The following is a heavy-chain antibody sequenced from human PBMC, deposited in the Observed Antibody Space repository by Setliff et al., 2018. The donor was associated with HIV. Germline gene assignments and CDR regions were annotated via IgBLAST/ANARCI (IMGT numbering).Heavy chain of an antibody. D-gene: IGHD2-2*01. CDR2: IFYSGST. V-gene: IGHV4-61*01. J-gene: IGHJ6*03. CDR3: ARAGCSSTSCYSLGYYYMDV. CDR1: GGSVSNDSYY. Sequence: SETLSLTCTVSGGSVSNDSYYWSWIRLPPGRGLEWIEYIFYSGSTNYNPSLKSRVTISVGTSKNQFSLKLSSVTAADTAVYYCARAGCSSTSCYSLGYYYMDVWGKGTTVTVSS.